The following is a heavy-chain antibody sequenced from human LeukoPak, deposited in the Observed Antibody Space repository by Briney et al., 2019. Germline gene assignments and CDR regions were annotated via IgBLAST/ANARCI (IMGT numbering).Heavy chain of an antibody. CDR1: GFTFSSFG. D-gene: IGHD3-10*01. CDR2: VSYDGSNK. Sequence: GGSLRLSCAASGFTFSSFGMHWVRQAPRKGLEWVAVVSYDGSNKYYTDSMKGRFTISRDNSKNTLYLQMNSLRTEDTAIYYCAQEDYDGSGSYLGGWGQGTLVTVSS. V-gene: IGHV3-30*18. J-gene: IGHJ4*02. CDR3: AQEDYDGSGSYLGG.